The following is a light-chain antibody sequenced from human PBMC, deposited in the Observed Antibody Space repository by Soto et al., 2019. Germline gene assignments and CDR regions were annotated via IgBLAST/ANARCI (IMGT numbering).Light chain of an antibody. CDR2: RNN. Sequence: QSVLTQPPSASGTPGQRVTISCSGSSSNIGSNYVYWYQQLPGTAPKLLIYRNNQRPSGVPDRFSGSKSGTSASLAISGLRSEDEADYYCSSLTTSSTWVFGGGTKLTVL. V-gene: IGLV1-47*01. J-gene: IGLJ3*02. CDR1: SSNIGSNY. CDR3: SSLTTSSTWV.